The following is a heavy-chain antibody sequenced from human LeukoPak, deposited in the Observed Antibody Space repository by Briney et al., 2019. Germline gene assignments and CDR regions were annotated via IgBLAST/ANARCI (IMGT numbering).Heavy chain of an antibody. D-gene: IGHD4-17*01. CDR3: VRLASDNGQHVGALDF. CDR2: ISSNGDT. V-gene: IGHV4-30-4*01. Sequence: SETLSLTCSVSGASIGSHYYYWTWIRQPPGKGLEWVGFISSNGDTCYNPSLESRVTISRDTSKNQFSLRLSSVSATDTAVYYCVRLASDNGQHVGALDFWGQGTMVTVSS. J-gene: IGHJ3*01. CDR1: GASIGSHYYY.